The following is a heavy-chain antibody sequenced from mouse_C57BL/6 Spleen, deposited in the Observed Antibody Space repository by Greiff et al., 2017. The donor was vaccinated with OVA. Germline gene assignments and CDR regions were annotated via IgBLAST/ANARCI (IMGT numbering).Heavy chain of an antibody. CDR3: ASVYDYDWCMDY. D-gene: IGHD2-4*01. CDR1: GFNIKDYY. V-gene: IGHV14-2*01. CDR2: IDHEDGEP. J-gene: IGHJ4*01. Sequence: EVQLQQSGAELVKPGASVKLSCTASGFNIKDYYMHWVKQRTEQGLEWIGRIDHEDGEPKYAPKFQGKATITADPSSTTAYLQLSILTSEDTSVYYCASVYDYDWCMDYWGQGTSGTVSS.